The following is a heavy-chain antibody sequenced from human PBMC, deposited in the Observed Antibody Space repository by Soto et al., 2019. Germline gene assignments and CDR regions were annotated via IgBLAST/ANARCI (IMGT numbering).Heavy chain of an antibody. D-gene: IGHD1-1*01. V-gene: IGHV1-24*01. Sequence: QVQLVQSGAEVKKPGASVKVSCKVSGHTLTELSVHWVRQAPGKGLEWMGGFDPEDGELVHAQKFQGRVTMTEDTSADSAFMEVSSLTSEDTAVYYCVAGGTRWLHSTFDYWGQGTLVTVSS. CDR3: VAGGTRWLHSTFDY. CDR2: FDPEDGEL. CDR1: GHTLTELS. J-gene: IGHJ4*02.